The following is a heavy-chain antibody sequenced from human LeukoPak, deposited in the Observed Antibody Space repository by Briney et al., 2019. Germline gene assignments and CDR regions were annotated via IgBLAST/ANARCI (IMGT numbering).Heavy chain of an antibody. CDR2: ISGSGGST. D-gene: IGHD2-21*01. CDR1: GFTFSSYA. V-gene: IGHV3-23*01. CDR3: AKDNVVVIAITVGYFDY. J-gene: IGHJ4*02. Sequence: PGGSLRLSCAASGFTFSSYAMSWVRQAPGKGLEWVSAISGSGGSTYYADSVKGRSTISRDNSKNTLYLQMNSLRAEGTAVYYCAKDNVVVIAITVGYFDYWGQGTLVTVSS.